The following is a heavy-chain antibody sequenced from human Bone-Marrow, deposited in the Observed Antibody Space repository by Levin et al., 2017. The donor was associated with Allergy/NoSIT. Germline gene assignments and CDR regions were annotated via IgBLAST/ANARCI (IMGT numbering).Heavy chain of an antibody. D-gene: IGHD3/OR15-3a*01. J-gene: IGHJ6*02. CDR2: IIPPFGTP. Sequence: KISCKAFGGTFSNYGFSWVRQAPGQGLEWMGGIIPPFGTPTYAQSFQGRVTISADESTSTAYMELSSLRSEDTAVYYCARDGIRERLMDWSWGPKHKLRNYGLDVWGQGTTVTVSS. CDR3: ARDGIRERLMDWSWGPKHKLRNYGLDV. CDR1: GGTFSNYG. V-gene: IGHV1-69*01.